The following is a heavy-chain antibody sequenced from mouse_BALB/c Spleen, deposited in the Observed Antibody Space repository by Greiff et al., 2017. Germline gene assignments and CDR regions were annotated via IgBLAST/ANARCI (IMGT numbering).Heavy chain of an antibody. V-gene: IGHV1-53*01. J-gene: IGHJ4*01. CDR1: GYTFTSYY. CDR3: TRGGLLRAMDY. CDR2: INPSNGGT. Sequence: QVQLQQSGAELVKPGASVKLSCKASGYTFTSYYMYWVKQRPGQGLEWIGDINPSNGGTNFNEKFKSKATLTVDKSSSTAYMQLSSLTSEDSAVYYCTRGGLLRAMDYWGQGTSVTVSA. D-gene: IGHD1-1*01.